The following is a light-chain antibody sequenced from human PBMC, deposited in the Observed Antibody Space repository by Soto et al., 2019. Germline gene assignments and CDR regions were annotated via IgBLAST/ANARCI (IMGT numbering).Light chain of an antibody. V-gene: IGKV3-20*01. J-gene: IGKJ2*01. CDR2: AAS. CDR1: QSVSSNY. CDR3: QQYGSSPRT. Sequence: EIVLTQSPGTLSLSPGERATLSCRASQSVSSNYLAWYQQKPGQAPRLLIFAASSRATGIPDRFSGSGSGTDFTLTISRLEPEDFAVYYRQQYGSSPRTFGQGTKLEIK.